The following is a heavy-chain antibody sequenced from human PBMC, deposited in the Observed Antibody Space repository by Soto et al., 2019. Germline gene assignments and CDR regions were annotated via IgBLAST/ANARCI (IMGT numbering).Heavy chain of an antibody. V-gene: IGHV4-31*03. Sequence: SETLSLTCTVSGGSIRSGGYYWSWVRQNPRRGLEWIGNIYYSGNTYYNPSLKSRLTISVDTSKNQFSLNLSSVTAADTAIYYCARDRLMATAGTARHYFGLDVWGQGTTVTVSS. CDR1: GGSIRSGGYY. D-gene: IGHD5-18*01. CDR2: IYYSGNT. CDR3: ARDRLMATAGTARHYFGLDV. J-gene: IGHJ6*02.